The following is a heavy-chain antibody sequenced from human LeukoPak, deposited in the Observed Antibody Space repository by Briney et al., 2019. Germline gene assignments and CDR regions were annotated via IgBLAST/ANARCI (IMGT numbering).Heavy chain of an antibody. Sequence: GGSLRLSCTASGFNFNDYAMTWVRQAPGKGLEWVGFIRSKAYGGTIEYGASVKGRFTISRDDSKSSAYLQMNSLKTEDTAVYYCIRGRVHLHCWGQGTLVTVSS. J-gene: IGHJ4*02. CDR3: IRGRVHLHC. V-gene: IGHV3-49*04. CDR2: IRSKAYGGTI. CDR1: GFNFNDYA.